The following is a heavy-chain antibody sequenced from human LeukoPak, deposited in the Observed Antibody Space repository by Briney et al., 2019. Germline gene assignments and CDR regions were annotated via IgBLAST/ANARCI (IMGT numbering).Heavy chain of an antibody. CDR2: INPNSGGT. V-gene: IGHV1-2*02. CDR1: GYTFTAYY. J-gene: IGHJ4*02. Sequence: GASVKVSCKASGYTFTAYYTNWVRQAPGQGLEWMGWINPNSGGTNYAQKFQGRVTMTRDTSISTAYMELNRLTSDDTAVYYCARRLTGVDYWGQGTLVTVSS. D-gene: IGHD7-27*01. CDR3: ARRLTGVDY.